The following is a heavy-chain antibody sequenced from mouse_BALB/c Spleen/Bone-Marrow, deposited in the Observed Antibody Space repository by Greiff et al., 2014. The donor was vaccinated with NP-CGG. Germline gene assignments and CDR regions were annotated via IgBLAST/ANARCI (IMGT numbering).Heavy chain of an antibody. Sequence: VQLKESGPELVKPGASVKMSCKASGHIFTVYVMHWVKQKPGQGLEWIGFFNPYNDDSNYNEKFKGKATLTSDKSSSTAYMELSSLTSEDSAVYYCAREGWLLRFDYWGQGTTLTVSS. CDR3: AREGWLLRFDY. CDR2: FNPYNDDS. D-gene: IGHD2-3*01. V-gene: IGHV1-14*01. J-gene: IGHJ2*01. CDR1: GHIFTVYV.